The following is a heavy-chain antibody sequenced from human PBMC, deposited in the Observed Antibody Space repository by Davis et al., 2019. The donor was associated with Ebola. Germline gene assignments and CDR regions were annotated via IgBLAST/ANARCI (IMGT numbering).Heavy chain of an antibody. Sequence: PGGSLRLSCAASGLTFTNYAMSWVRQAPGKGPEWVSILDVGNGETYYRDSVRGRFTVSRDMSKDTLFLQMDSLRVEDTALYYCAKGGAAHTPFDYWGQGTLVTVSS. D-gene: IGHD6-6*01. CDR3: AKGGAAHTPFDY. V-gene: IGHV3-23*01. CDR1: GLTFTNYA. J-gene: IGHJ4*02. CDR2: LDVGNGET.